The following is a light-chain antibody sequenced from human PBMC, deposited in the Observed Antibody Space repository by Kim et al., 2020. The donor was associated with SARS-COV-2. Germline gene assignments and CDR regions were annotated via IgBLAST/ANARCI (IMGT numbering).Light chain of an antibody. CDR1: QGIRSD. CDR2: AAV. V-gene: IGKV1-17*01. Sequence: DIQMTQSPSSLSASVGDRFTITCRASQGIRSDLGWYQQKPGTAPKRLIYAAVTLQSGVSSRFSGSGSGTEFTLTINSLQPEDFATYYCLQYAYYPRTFGQGTKVDIK. CDR3: LQYAYYPRT. J-gene: IGKJ1*01.